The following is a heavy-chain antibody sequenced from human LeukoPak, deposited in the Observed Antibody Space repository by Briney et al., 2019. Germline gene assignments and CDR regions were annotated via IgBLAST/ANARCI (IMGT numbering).Heavy chain of an antibody. Sequence: GGSLRLSCAASGFTFSSYWMHWVRQAPGKGLAWVSRIKSDGSRTSYADSVKGRFTISRDNAKNTLYLQMNSLRADDTAVYYCASVVDYYYGMDVWGQGTTVTVSS. CDR1: GFTFSSYW. CDR2: IKSDGSRT. CDR3: ASVVDYYYGMDV. D-gene: IGHD2-2*01. J-gene: IGHJ6*02. V-gene: IGHV3-74*01.